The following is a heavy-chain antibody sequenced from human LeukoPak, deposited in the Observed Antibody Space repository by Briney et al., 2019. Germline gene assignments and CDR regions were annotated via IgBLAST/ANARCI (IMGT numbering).Heavy chain of an antibody. CDR3: ATEWYTGTFLHYTY. Sequence: PGGSLRLSCVASGFTFTNYAMSWVRQTPGKGLEWVSFISGSGSSTYYADSVRGRFTISRDNSKNALYLLMNNLRAEDTAIYYCATEWYTGTFLHYTYWGQGTLVTVSS. J-gene: IGHJ4*02. D-gene: IGHD1-26*01. CDR2: ISGSGSST. V-gene: IGHV3-23*01. CDR1: GFTFTNYA.